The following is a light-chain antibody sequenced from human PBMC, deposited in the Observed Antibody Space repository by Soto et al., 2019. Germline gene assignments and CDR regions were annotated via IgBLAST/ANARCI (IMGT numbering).Light chain of an antibody. CDR3: QQSYSRPAIT. V-gene: IGKV1-39*01. CDR1: QTINNF. Sequence: IQMTQSPSSLSASIGDTITITCQASQTINNFLNWYQLRPGEAPKLLIYASSSLQSGVSSRFSGSGSGTDFTLTISSLQPEDFAIYYCQQSYSRPAITFGGGTKVEIK. CDR2: ASS. J-gene: IGKJ4*01.